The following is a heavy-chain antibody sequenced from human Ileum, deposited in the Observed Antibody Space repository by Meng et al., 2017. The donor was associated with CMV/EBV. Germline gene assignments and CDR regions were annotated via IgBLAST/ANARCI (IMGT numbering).Heavy chain of an antibody. Sequence: QGHLQEAGPGLVKPSETLSLTCAFSGGSISTYYWTWVRQPAGKGLEWIGRINAGGSTNDNPSLKSRVTMSVDTSKNQFSLKVTSVTAADTAVYYCAREENTVNQFEYWGQGTLVTVSS. CDR3: AREENTVNQFEY. D-gene: IGHD4-17*01. V-gene: IGHV4-4*07. J-gene: IGHJ4*02. CDR1: GGSISTYY. CDR2: INAGGST.